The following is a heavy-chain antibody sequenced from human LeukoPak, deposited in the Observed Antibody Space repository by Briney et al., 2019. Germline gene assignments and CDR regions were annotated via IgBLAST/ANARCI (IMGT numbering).Heavy chain of an antibody. Sequence: PGGSLRLSCAASGFIFSSYGMYWVRQAPGKGLEWVSYISSSGSDIYYADSVKGRSTISRDNAKNSLYLHMNSLRAEDTAVYYCARDYGGSSPFDYWGQGTLVTVSS. CDR3: ARDYGGSSPFDY. CDR1: GFIFSSYG. J-gene: IGHJ4*02. CDR2: ISSSGSDI. V-gene: IGHV3-48*03. D-gene: IGHD4-23*01.